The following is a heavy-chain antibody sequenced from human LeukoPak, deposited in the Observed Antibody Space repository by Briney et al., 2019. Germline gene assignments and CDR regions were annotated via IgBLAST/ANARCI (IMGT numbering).Heavy chain of an antibody. V-gene: IGHV4-31*03. CDR1: GGSISSGDYY. J-gene: IGHJ4*02. CDR3: ARRGGDWYYYFDY. CDR2: IYYSGST. D-gene: IGHD2-21*02. Sequence: SETLSLTCTVSGGSISSGDYYWSWIRQPPGKGLEWIGYIYYSGSTYYNPSLKSRVTISVDTSKNQFSLKLSSVTAADTAVYYCARRGGDWYYYFDYWGQGALVTVSS.